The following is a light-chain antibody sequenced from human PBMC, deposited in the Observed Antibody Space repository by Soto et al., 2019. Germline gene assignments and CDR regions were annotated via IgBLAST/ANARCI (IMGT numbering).Light chain of an antibody. V-gene: IGLV2-14*01. J-gene: IGLJ1*01. CDR2: EVS. CDR1: SSDIGGYNY. CDR3: NSYTSKSTGV. Sequence: QLVLTQPASVSGSPGQSITISCTGTSSDIGGYNYVSWYQQHPGKAPKLLIYEVSNRPSGVSNRFSGSKSGNTASLTISGLQAEDEADYYCNSYTSKSTGVFGTGTKLTVL.